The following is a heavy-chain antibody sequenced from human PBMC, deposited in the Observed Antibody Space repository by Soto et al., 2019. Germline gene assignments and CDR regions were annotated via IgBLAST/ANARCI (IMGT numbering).Heavy chain of an antibody. V-gene: IGHV4-31*03. D-gene: IGHD2-2*01. Sequence: QVQLQESGPGLVKPSQTLSLTCTVSGGSISSGGYYWSWIRQHPGKGLEWIGYIYHSGTTYYTPSLKRRVTISVDTSKNQFSPKLTSVTAADTAVYYCARVRGNPLLGWFDPWGQGTLVTVSS. CDR2: IYHSGTT. J-gene: IGHJ5*02. CDR3: ARVRGNPLLGWFDP. CDR1: GGSISSGGYY.